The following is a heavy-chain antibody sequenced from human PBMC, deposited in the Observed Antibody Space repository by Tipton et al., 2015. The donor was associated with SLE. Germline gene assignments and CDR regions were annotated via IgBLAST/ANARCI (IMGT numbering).Heavy chain of an antibody. CDR2: ISSSSSYI. CDR3: ARGGEAGYFQH. V-gene: IGHV3-21*01. CDR1: GFTFSSYS. D-gene: IGHD3-10*01. Sequence: SLRLSCAASGFTFSSYSMNWVRQAPGKGLEWVSSISSSSSYIYYADSVKGRFTISRDNAKNSLYPQMNSLRAEDTAVYYCARGGEAGYFQHWGQGTLVTVSS. J-gene: IGHJ1*01.